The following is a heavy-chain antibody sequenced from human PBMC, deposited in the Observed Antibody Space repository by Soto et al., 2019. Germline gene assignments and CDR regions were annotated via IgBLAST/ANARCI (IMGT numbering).Heavy chain of an antibody. CDR2: ISYDGSNK. V-gene: IGHV3-30*18. CDR3: AKQLGYCSSTSCRDYYYGMDV. D-gene: IGHD2-2*01. CDR1: GFTFNNYG. J-gene: IGHJ6*02. Sequence: LRLSCAASGFTFNNYGMHWVRQAPGKGLEWVAVISYDGSNKYYADSVKGRLTISRDNSKNTLYLQMSSLKAEDTAVYYCAKQLGYCSSTSCRDYYYGMDVWGQGTTVTVSS.